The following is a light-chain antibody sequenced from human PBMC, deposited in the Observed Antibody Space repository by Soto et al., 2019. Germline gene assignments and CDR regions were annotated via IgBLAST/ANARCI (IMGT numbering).Light chain of an antibody. J-gene: IGKJ2*01. CDR3: QQYNNWPPYT. V-gene: IGKV3-15*01. CDR2: GAS. Sequence: EIVMTQSPATLSVSPGESATLSCRASQSVRTNLAWYQQKAGQAPRLLIFGASTRATGIPARFSGSASGTEFTLTISSLQSEDVAVYYCQQYNNWPPYTFGQGTKLEIK. CDR1: QSVRTN.